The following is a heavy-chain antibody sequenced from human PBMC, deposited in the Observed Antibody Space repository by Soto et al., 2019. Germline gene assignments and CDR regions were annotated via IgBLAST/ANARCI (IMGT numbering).Heavy chain of an antibody. CDR3: TRGAERTVPPTVQRHLDWVCGH. Sequence: PSETLSLTCTVSGGSISSYYWSWIRQPPGKGLEWIGYIYYSGSTNYNPSLKSRVTISVDTSKNQFSLKLSSVTAADTAVYYCTRGAERTVPPTVQRHLDWVCGHWGQGTPVTVSS. CDR1: GGSISSYY. J-gene: IGHJ4*02. V-gene: IGHV4-59*01. D-gene: IGHD3-9*01. CDR2: IYYSGST.